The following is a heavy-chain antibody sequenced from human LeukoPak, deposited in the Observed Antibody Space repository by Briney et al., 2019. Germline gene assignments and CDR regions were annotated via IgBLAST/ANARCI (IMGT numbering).Heavy chain of an antibody. J-gene: IGHJ4*02. CDR1: GYSISSGYY. CDR3: ARDRSGGYSLDY. CDR2: MFHSGST. D-gene: IGHD1-26*01. Sequence: PSETLSLTCAVSGYSISSGYYWGWIRQPPGKWLEWIGNMFHSGSTYYNPSLKSRVTISVDTSKNQFSLRLSSVTAAYTAIYYCARDRSGGYSLDYWGQGTLVTVSS. V-gene: IGHV4-38-2*02.